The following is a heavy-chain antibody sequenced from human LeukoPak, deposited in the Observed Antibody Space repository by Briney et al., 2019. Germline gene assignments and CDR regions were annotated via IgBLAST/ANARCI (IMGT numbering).Heavy chain of an antibody. V-gene: IGHV7-4-1*02. CDR2: IDTTTGNP. CDR3: VRGTPTPGMDY. CDR1: GYPFVAHF. Sequence: ASVKVSCKASGYPFVAHFLNWVRQAPGQGLEWMGNIDTTTGNPRYAQDFTGRFVFSLDTSVSTAYLQITSLKADDTAAYYCVRGTPTPGMDYWGQGTQVTVSS. D-gene: IGHD3-10*01. J-gene: IGHJ4*02.